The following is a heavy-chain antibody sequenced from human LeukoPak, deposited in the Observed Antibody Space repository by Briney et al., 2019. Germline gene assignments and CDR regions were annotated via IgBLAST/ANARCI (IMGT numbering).Heavy chain of an antibody. CDR1: GYSISSGSY. V-gene: IGHV4-38-2*01. CDR2: IYHTGST. D-gene: IGHD1-14*01. CDR3: ARFPGGAEYRHYYYMDV. Sequence: SETLSLTCAVSGYSISSGSYWGWIRQPPGKGLEWIGSIYHTGSTYYYPSLKGRVTISVDTSKNQFSLKLTSVTAADTAVYYCARFPGGAEYRHYYYMDVWGTGTTVTVSS. J-gene: IGHJ6*03.